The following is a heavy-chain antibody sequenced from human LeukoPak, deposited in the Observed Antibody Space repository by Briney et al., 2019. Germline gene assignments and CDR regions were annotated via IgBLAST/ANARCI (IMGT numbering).Heavy chain of an antibody. J-gene: IGHJ4*02. CDR3: AKGDYYDSSGSLDY. D-gene: IGHD3-22*01. CDR1: GFTFDDYA. V-gene: IGHV3-9*03. Sequence: PGRSLRLSCAASGFTFDDYAMPWVRQAPGKGLEWVSGISWNSGSIGYADSVKGRFTISRENAKNSLYLQMNSLRAEDMALYYCAKGDYYDSSGSLDYWGQGTLVTVSS. CDR2: ISWNSGSI.